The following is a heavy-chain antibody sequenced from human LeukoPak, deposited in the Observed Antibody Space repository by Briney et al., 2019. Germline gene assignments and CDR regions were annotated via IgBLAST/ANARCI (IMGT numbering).Heavy chain of an antibody. CDR2: ISSSSSYI. D-gene: IGHD6-19*01. CDR1: GFTFSSYA. Sequence: GGSLRLSCAASGFTFSSYAMHWVRQALGKGLEWVSSISSSSSYIYYADSVKGRFTIPRDNAKNSLYLQMNSLRAEDTAVYYCARQVGEQWLTPYFDYWGQGTLVTVSS. CDR3: ARQVGEQWLTPYFDY. V-gene: IGHV3-21*01. J-gene: IGHJ4*02.